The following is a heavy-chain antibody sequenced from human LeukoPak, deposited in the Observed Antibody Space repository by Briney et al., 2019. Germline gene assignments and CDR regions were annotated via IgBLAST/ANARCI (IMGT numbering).Heavy chain of an antibody. CDR1: GFTFSSYA. D-gene: IGHD6-13*01. CDR2: ISGSGGST. Sequence: GGSLRLSCAASGFTFSSYAMSWVRQAPGKGLEWVSAISGSGGSTYYADSVKGRFTTSRDNSKNTLYLQMNSLRAEDTAVYYCAKVSGIAAADYYGMDVWGQGTTVTVSS. V-gene: IGHV3-23*01. J-gene: IGHJ6*02. CDR3: AKVSGIAAADYYGMDV.